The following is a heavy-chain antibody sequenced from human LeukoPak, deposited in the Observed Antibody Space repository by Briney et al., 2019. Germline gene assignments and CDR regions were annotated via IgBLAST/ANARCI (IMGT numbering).Heavy chain of an antibody. D-gene: IGHD3-10*01. CDR1: GFTFSGYE. V-gene: IGHV3-48*03. CDR2: ISSSGSTI. Sequence: SGGSLRLSCAASGFTFSGYEMNWVRQAPGKGLEWVSYISSSGSTIYYADSVKGRFTISRDNAKNSLYLQMNSLRAEDTAVYYCARDMGAFDIWGQGTMVTVSS. CDR3: ARDMGAFDI. J-gene: IGHJ3*02.